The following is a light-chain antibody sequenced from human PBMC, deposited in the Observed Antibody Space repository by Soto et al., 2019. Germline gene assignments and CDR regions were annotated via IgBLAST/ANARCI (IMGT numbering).Light chain of an antibody. CDR3: CSYAGSSTAV. CDR2: EVT. Sequence: QSALTQPASVSGSPGQSITISSTGTSRDVGSYNLVSWYQQYPGKAPKLMIYEVTKRPSGVSNRFSGSKSGNTASLTISGLKAEDEADYYCCSYAGSSTAVFGGGTQLTVL. CDR1: SRDVGSYNL. V-gene: IGLV2-23*02. J-gene: IGLJ7*01.